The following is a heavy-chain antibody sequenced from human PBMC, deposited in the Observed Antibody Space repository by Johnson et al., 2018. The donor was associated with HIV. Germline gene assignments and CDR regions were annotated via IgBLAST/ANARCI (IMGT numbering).Heavy chain of an antibody. V-gene: IGHV3-7*05. J-gene: IGHJ3*02. D-gene: IGHD6-6*01. CDR3: ARTSIETGPGGGDTFDI. Sequence: VQLVESGGGLVQPGGSLRLSCAASGFIFSSYWMSWVRQAPGKGLEWVANIKQDGSEKYYVDSVKGRFTISRDNAKNTLYLQMNSLRAEDTAVYYCARTSIETGPGGGDTFDIWGQGTMVTVSS. CDR1: GFIFSSYW. CDR2: IKQDGSEK.